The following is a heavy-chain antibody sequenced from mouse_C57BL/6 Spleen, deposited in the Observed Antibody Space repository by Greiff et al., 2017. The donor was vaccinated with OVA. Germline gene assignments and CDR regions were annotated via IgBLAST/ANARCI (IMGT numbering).Heavy chain of an antibody. Sequence: KVVESGGGLVKPGGSLKLSCAASGFTFSSYTMSWVRQTPEKRLEWVATISGGGGNTYYPDSVKGRFTISRDNAKNTLYLQMSSLRSEDTALYYCARQRRYDGSLFAYWGQGTLVTVSA. CDR3: ARQRRYDGSLFAY. CDR1: GFTFSSYT. D-gene: IGHD2-3*01. J-gene: IGHJ3*01. V-gene: IGHV5-9*01. CDR2: ISGGGGNT.